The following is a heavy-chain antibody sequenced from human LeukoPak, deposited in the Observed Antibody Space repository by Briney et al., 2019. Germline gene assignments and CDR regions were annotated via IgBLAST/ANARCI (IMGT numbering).Heavy chain of an antibody. D-gene: IGHD1-26*01. CDR1: GGSFSGYY. V-gene: IGHV4-34*01. CDR2: INHSGST. J-gene: IGHJ4*02. Sequence: SETLSLTCAVYGGSFSGYYWSWIRQPPRKGLEWIGEINHSGSTNYNPSLKSRVTISVDTSKNQFSLKLSSVTAADTAVYYCATLWELPLGVYWGQGTLVTVSS. CDR3: ATLWELPLGVY.